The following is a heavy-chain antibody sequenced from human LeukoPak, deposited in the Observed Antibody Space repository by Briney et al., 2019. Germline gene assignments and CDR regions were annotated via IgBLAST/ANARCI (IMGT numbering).Heavy chain of an antibody. Sequence: SETLSLTCAVYGGSFSGYYWSWVRQPPEKGLEWIGSIHYSGSTYYNPSLQSRVTISIDTSKNQFSLKLRFVTAADTAVYYCARVRCSGGSCPYYYYYYYMDVWGKGTTVTVSS. CDR3: ARVRCSGGSCPYYYYYYYMDV. CDR2: IHYSGST. V-gene: IGHV4-34*01. CDR1: GGSFSGYY. J-gene: IGHJ6*03. D-gene: IGHD2-15*01.